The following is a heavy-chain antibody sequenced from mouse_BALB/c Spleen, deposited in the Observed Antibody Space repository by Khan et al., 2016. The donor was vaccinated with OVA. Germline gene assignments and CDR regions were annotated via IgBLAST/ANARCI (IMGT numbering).Heavy chain of an antibody. J-gene: IGHJ4*01. CDR2: INPNNAYT. D-gene: IGHD1-1*01. CDR1: GYTFTSYS. V-gene: IGHV1-4*01. Sequence: QVQLQQSGAELAGPGASVKMSCKASGYTFTSYSMHWIKQRPGQGLEWIGNINPNNAYTNYNQGFKDKATLTADKSSNTAYMQLSSLTSEDSAVYFCARDFHYYGSRGALDYWGQGTSVTVSS. CDR3: ARDFHYYGSRGALDY.